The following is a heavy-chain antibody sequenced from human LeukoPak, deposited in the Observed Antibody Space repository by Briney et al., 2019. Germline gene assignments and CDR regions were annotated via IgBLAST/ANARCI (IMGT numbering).Heavy chain of an antibody. J-gene: IGHJ6*02. V-gene: IGHV3-7*03. D-gene: IGHD4-17*01. CDR1: GFTFSSYW. Sequence: GGSLRLSCAASGFTFSSYWMSWVRQAPGKGLEWVANIKQDGSEKYYVDSVKGRFTISRDNAKNSLYLQMNSLRSDDTAVYYCARDTGRSLYGMDVWGQGTTVTVSS. CDR3: ARDTGRSLYGMDV. CDR2: IKQDGSEK.